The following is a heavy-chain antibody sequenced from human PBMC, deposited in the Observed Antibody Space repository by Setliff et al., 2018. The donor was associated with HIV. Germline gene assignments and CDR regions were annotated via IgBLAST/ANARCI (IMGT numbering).Heavy chain of an antibody. CDR3: ARGSYDFFYNYYMDV. CDR1: GYSFTNYD. J-gene: IGHJ6*03. Sequence: ASVKVSCKASGYSFTNYDINWVRQATGQGLEWMGWMNPKSGKTGYAQKFQGRVTITRNTSISTVYMDLDSLRSDDAAVYYCARGSYDFFYNYYMDVWGKGTTVTVSS. V-gene: IGHV1-8*03. CDR2: MNPKSGKT. D-gene: IGHD3-3*01.